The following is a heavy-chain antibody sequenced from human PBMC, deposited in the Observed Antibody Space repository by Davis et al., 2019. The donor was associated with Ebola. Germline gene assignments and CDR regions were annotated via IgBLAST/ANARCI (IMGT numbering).Heavy chain of an antibody. CDR3: AHIRHPIAGDSYWFDP. D-gene: IGHD2-21*01. V-gene: IGHV2-5*02. Sequence: SGPTLVKPTQTLTLTCTFSGFSLSTSGVGVGWIRQPPGKALEWLALIYWDDDKRYSPSLKSRLTITKDTSKNQVVLTMTNMDPVDTATYYCAHIRHPIAGDSYWFDPWGQGTLVTVSS. CDR2: IYWDDDK. CDR1: GFSLSTSGVG. J-gene: IGHJ5*02.